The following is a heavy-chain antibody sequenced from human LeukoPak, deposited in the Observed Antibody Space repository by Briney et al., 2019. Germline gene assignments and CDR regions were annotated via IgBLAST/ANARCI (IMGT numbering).Heavy chain of an antibody. Sequence: GASVKVSCKASGYTFTAYFMHWVRQAPGHGLEWMGCINPNNGGTNYARRFQGRVTMTRDTSISTAYMELSSLISDDTAVYYCARAGQLPDWGQGTLVTISS. CDR3: ARAGQLPD. J-gene: IGHJ4*02. V-gene: IGHV1-2*02. D-gene: IGHD1-7*01. CDR2: INPNNGGT. CDR1: GYTFTAYF.